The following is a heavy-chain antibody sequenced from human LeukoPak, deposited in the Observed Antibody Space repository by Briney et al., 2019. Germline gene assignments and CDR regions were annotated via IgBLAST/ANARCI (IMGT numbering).Heavy chain of an antibody. CDR1: GYTFTSYA. CDR2: INAGNGNT. D-gene: IGHD6-19*01. Sequence: ASVKVSCKASGYTFTSYAMHWVRQAPGQRLEWMGWINAGNGNTKYSQKFQGRVTITRDTSASAAYMELSSLRSEDTAVYYCARDWGPGIAVVDDAFDIWGQGTMVTVSS. J-gene: IGHJ3*02. V-gene: IGHV1-3*01. CDR3: ARDWGPGIAVVDDAFDI.